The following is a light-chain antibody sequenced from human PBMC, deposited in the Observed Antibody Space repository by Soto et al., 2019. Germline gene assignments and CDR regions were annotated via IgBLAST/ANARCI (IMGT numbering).Light chain of an antibody. CDR2: SNN. CDR1: NSNVGSNT. Sequence: QSVLTQPPSASGTPGQRVTISCSGSNSNVGSNTVHWYQQLPGTAPKLLIYSNNQRPSGVPDRFSGSKSGTSASLAISGLRSEDEADYYCAAWDDSLSGRVVFGGGTKVTVL. CDR3: AAWDDSLSGRVV. V-gene: IGLV1-47*02. J-gene: IGLJ2*01.